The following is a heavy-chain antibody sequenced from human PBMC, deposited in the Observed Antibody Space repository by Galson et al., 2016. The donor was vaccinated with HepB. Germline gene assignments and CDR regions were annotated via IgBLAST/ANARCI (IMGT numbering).Heavy chain of an antibody. J-gene: IGHJ3*01. CDR2: VHLSGNT. CDR1: GASIKSHY. D-gene: IGHD3-9*01. CDR3: ARVGTTYYEILTGAGDAFDL. V-gene: IGHV4-4*07. Sequence: ETLSPTCTVSGASIKSHYWSWIRQPAGRGLELIWLVHLSGNTNDNPSLKSPLAMSIDTTNNRFPLNLTFVTAADTAFYYCARVGTTYYEILTGAGDAFDLWGHGTMVTVSS.